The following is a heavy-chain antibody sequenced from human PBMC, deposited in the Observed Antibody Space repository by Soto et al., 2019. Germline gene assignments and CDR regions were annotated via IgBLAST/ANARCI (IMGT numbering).Heavy chain of an antibody. CDR2: INHDGSET. J-gene: IGHJ3*02. D-gene: IGHD7-27*01. Sequence: EVQLVESGGDLVQPGGSLRLSCAASGFIFTNYWMTWVRQAPGKGQEWVANINHDGSETYYLDSVKGRFAISRDNAKNSLFLQMNSLRDEDTAIYYCARSLLGPMAFDMWGHGTLVAVSS. CDR3: ARSLLGPMAFDM. CDR1: GFIFTNYW. V-gene: IGHV3-7*03.